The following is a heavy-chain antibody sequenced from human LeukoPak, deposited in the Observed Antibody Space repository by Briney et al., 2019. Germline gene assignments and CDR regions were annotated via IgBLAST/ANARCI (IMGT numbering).Heavy chain of an antibody. CDR1: GYSFSSGYY. V-gene: IGHV4-38-2*01. Sequence: SETLSLTCAVSGYSFSSGYYWGWIRPPPGKGLEWIGSIYHSGSTYYNPSLKCRVTISVDTSKNQFSLKLSSVTAADTAVYYCARVNILTGYGEFDYWGQGTLVTVSS. J-gene: IGHJ4*02. CDR3: ARVNILTGYGEFDY. CDR2: IYHSGST. D-gene: IGHD3-9*01.